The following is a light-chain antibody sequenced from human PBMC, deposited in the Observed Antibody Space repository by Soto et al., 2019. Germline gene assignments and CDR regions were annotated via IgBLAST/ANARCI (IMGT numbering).Light chain of an antibody. CDR2: AAS. CDR3: QQSHSIPYT. J-gene: IGKJ2*01. CDR1: QTISSY. Sequence: DIQMTQSPSSLYASVGDRVTITCRASQTISSYLNWYQQKPGKAPKLLIYAASSLQSGVPSRFSGSGSGTDFTLTISSLQPEDFATYYCQQSHSIPYTFGQGKKLEIK. V-gene: IGKV1-39*01.